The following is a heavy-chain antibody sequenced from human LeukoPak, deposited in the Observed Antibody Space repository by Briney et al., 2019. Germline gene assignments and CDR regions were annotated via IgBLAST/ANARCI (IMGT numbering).Heavy chain of an antibody. V-gene: IGHV3-23*01. CDR2: ISGSGGST. CDR3: AKGLRYFDY. D-gene: IGHD4-17*01. Sequence: TGGSLRLSCAASGFTFSSYAMTWVRQAPGKGLEWVSSISGSGGSTYFADSVKGRFTISRDNSKNTLYLQMNSLRAEDTAVYYCAKGLRYFDYWGQGTLVTVSS. J-gene: IGHJ4*02. CDR1: GFTFSSYA.